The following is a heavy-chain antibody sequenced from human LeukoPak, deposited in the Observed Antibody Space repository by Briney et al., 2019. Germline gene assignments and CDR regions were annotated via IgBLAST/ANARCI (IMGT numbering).Heavy chain of an antibody. CDR3: AKDQGLKKYYDFWSGYYVATWDY. CDR1: GFSFSSYA. D-gene: IGHD3-3*01. Sequence: GGSLRLSCAASGFSFSSYAMIWVRQAPGKGLEWVSVISGSGDTTYYADSVKGRFTISRDNSKNTLYLQMNSLRAEDTAVYYCAKDQGLKKYYDFWSGYYVATWDYWGQGTLVTVSS. CDR2: ISGSGDTT. J-gene: IGHJ4*02. V-gene: IGHV3-23*01.